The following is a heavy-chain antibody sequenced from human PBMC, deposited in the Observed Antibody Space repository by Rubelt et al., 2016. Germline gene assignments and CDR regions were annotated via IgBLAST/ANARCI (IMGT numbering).Heavy chain of an antibody. CDR3: AREAGSGFDP. V-gene: IGHV3-33*01. D-gene: IGHD3-10*01. J-gene: IGHJ5*02. Sequence: QVQLVESGGGVVQPGGSLKLSCAASGFTFSSYGMHWVRQAPGKGLEWVAVIWYDGSNKYYADSVKGRFTISRDNSKTTLYLQMNSLRAEDTAVYYCAREAGSGFDPWCQGTLVTVSS. CDR2: IWYDGSNK. CDR1: GFTFSSYG.